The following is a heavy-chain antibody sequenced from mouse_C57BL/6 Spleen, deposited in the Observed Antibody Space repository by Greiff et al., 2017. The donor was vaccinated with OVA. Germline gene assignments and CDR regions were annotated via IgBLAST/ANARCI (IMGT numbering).Heavy chain of an antibody. CDR1: GFTFSDYY. D-gene: IGHD3-3*01. CDR3: AREEGDVGYFDV. V-gene: IGHV5-16*01. J-gene: IGHJ1*03. CDR2: INYDGSST. Sequence: DVMLVESDGGLVQPGSSMKLSCTASGFTFSDYYMAWVRQVPEKGLEWVANINYDGSSTYYLDSLKSRFIISRDNAKNILYLQMSSLKSEDTATYYCAREEGDVGYFDVWGTGTTVTVSS.